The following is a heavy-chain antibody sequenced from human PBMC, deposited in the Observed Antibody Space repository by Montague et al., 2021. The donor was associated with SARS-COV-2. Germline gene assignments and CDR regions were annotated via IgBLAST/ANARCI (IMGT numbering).Heavy chain of an antibody. J-gene: IGHJ4*02. V-gene: IGHV4-39*01. CDR1: GDSITSIIHY. Sequence: SETLSLTCTVSGDSITSIIHYWGWIRQPPGKGPEWIASIFYTGTIYYNPSLKSRVTMSLDTSKSQFSLNLTSVTAADTVVYFCARHPTTVTTFHWGQGSLVTVSS. CDR3: ARHPTTVTTFH. CDR2: IFYTGTI. D-gene: IGHD4-17*01.